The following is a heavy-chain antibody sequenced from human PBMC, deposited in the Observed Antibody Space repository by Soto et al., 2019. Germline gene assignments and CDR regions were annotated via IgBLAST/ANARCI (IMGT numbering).Heavy chain of an antibody. J-gene: IGHJ3*02. D-gene: IGHD2-2*01. CDR3: AADRYCSSNTCPGAFDI. CDR2: IKRKSDGETT. Sequence: EVQLVESGGDSVKPGGSLRLSCAASRFTFTYVWMTWVRQAPGKGLEWVGRIKRKSDGETTDYAAPVKGRFTISRDDSKNTLYLEMNSLKTDDTAVYYCAADRYCSSNTCPGAFDIWGQGTMVRVSA. V-gene: IGHV3-15*01. CDR1: RFTFTYVW.